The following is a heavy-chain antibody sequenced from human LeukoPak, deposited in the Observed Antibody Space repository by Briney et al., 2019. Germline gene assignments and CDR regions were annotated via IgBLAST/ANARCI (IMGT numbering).Heavy chain of an antibody. CDR2: IIPIFGTA. CDR1: VGTFSSYA. V-gene: IGHV1-69*13. D-gene: IGHD4-23*01. J-gene: IGHJ5*02. Sequence: SVKVSCKASVGTFSSYAISWVRQAPGQGLEWMGGIIPIFGTANYAQKFQGRVTITADESTSTAYMELLSLGSGDTAVYYCARAPPLHDYGGNPWGQGTLVTVSS. CDR3: ARAPPLHDYGGNP.